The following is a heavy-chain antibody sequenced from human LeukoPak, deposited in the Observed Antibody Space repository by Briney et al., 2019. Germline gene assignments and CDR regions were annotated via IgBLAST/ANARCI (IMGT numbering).Heavy chain of an antibody. V-gene: IGHV3-30*02. D-gene: IGHD1-26*01. J-gene: IGHJ4*02. Sequence: PGGSLSLSCAASGFTFSSYGMHWVRQAPGKGLEWVAFIRYDGSNKYYADSVKGRFTIFRDNSKNTLYLQMNSLRAEDTAVYYCAKEAEDSGGLGDYWGQGTLVTVSS. CDR2: IRYDGSNK. CDR3: AKEAEDSGGLGDY. CDR1: GFTFSSYG.